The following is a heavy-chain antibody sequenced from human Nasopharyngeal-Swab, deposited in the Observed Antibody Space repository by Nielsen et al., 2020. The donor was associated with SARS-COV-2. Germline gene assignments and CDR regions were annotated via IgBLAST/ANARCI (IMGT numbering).Heavy chain of an antibody. V-gene: IGHV3-13*01. CDR2: VGTAGDT. Sequence: GRSLTLSCAPSGFTFNDYAIYWVRQTAGAGLEWDSSVGTAGDTHYQDSVQGRFTISRENAKNSVFLQMDSLRVGDTGIYFCARVLSRTSPYGMDVWGRGTQVTVSS. J-gene: IGHJ6*01. D-gene: IGHD2-2*01. CDR3: ARVLSRTSPYGMDV. CDR1: GFTFNDYA.